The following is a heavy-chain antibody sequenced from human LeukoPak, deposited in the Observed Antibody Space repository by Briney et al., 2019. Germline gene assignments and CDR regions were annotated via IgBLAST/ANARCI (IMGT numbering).Heavy chain of an antibody. Sequence: PGGSLRLSCAASGFTFSSYGMHWVRQAPGKGLEWVAFIRYDGSNKYYADSVKGRFTISRDNSKNTLYLQMNSLRAEDTAVYYCAKAPGRSSGSYDYWGQGTLVTVSS. CDR1: GFTFSSYG. J-gene: IGHJ4*02. CDR2: IRYDGSNK. CDR3: AKAPGRSSGSYDY. V-gene: IGHV3-30*02. D-gene: IGHD1-26*01.